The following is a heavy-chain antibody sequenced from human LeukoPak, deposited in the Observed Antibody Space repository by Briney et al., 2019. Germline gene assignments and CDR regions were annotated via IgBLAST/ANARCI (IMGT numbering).Heavy chain of an antibody. D-gene: IGHD3-16*01. V-gene: IGHV3-21*01. Sequence: GGSLRLSCAASGFTFSNSAMNWVRQVPGKGLEWVSSIDYDSSHIYYAASVKGRFTISRDNAKNSLYLQMNSLSAEDTAVYYCARGYRLNWGQGALVTVSS. CDR1: GFTFSNSA. CDR2: IDYDSSHI. J-gene: IGHJ4*02. CDR3: ARGYRLN.